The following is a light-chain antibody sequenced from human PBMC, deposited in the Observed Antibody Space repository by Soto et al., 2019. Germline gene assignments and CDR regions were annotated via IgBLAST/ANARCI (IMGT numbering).Light chain of an antibody. CDR2: AAS. Sequence: DIEMTQSPSSVSASVGDRVTITCRASQDISSWLAWYQQRPGTAPQLLIYAASSLHSGVSSRFSGSRSGTHFTLTISSLQPEDFATYDCQQAITFPRTFGQGTNVEIK. CDR3: QQAITFPRT. J-gene: IGKJ1*01. V-gene: IGKV1-12*01. CDR1: QDISSW.